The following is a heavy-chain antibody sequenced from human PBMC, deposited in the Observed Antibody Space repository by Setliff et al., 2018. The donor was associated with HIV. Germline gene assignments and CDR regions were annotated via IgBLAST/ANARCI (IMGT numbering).Heavy chain of an antibody. J-gene: IGHJ1*01. D-gene: IGHD3-10*02. V-gene: IGHV4-38-2*01. CDR1: GYSVAYGHN. Sequence: SETLSLTCAVSGYSVAYGHNWGWIRQSPGKGLEWIGSMYYSGSASHNPSLKSRITISVDTSKNQFSLKLRSVTAADTAVYYCASSRSLFGEEYFHHWGQGTLVTVSS. CDR3: ASSRSLFGEEYFHH. CDR2: MYYSGSA.